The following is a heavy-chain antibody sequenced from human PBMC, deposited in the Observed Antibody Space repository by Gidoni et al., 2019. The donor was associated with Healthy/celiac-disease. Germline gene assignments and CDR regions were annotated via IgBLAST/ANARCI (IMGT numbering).Heavy chain of an antibody. CDR1: GYTFTSYY. V-gene: IGHV1-46*01. Sequence: QVQLVQSGAEVKKPGASVKVSCKASGYTFTSYYIHWVRQAPGQGLEWMGIINPSGGSTTYAQKFEGRVTMTRVTSTSTVYMELTSLRSEDTAVYYCARVDDFWSGHFDYWGQGSLVTVSS. J-gene: IGHJ4*02. CDR2: INPSGGST. D-gene: IGHD3-3*01. CDR3: ARVDDFWSGHFDY.